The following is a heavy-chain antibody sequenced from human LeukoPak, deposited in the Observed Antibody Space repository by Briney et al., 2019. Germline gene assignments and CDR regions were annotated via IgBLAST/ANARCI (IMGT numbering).Heavy chain of an antibody. Sequence: SETLSLTCTVSGGSISSYYWSWVRQPPGKGLEWIGYIYYSGSTNYNPSLKSRVTISVDTSKNQFSLKLSSVTAADTAVYYCARGGGKRWLHPKRADAFDIWGQGTMVTVSS. D-gene: IGHD5-24*01. CDR3: ARGGGKRWLHPKRADAFDI. J-gene: IGHJ3*02. CDR2: IYYSGST. CDR1: GGSISSYY. V-gene: IGHV4-59*12.